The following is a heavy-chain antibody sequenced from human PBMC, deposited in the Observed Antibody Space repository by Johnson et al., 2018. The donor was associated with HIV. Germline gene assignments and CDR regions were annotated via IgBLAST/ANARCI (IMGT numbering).Heavy chain of an antibody. D-gene: IGHD5-18*01. V-gene: IGHV3-NL1*01. CDR3: AKERVTWSSRGDAFDI. Sequence: QVQLVESGGGLVQPGGSLRLSCAASGFIFSSYDMHWVRQAPGKGLEWVSHINWNGGSTGYADSVKGRFTISRDNSKNTLYLQMNSLRAEDTAVYYCAKERVTWSSRGDAFDIWGKGTMVTVSS. J-gene: IGHJ3*02. CDR2: INWNGGST. CDR1: GFIFSSYD.